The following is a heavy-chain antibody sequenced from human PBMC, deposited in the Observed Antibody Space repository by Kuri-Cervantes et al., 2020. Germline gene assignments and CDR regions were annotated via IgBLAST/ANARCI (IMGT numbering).Heavy chain of an antibody. CDR3: ARVSTAEKWGLHHTRFDY. CDR2: ISGSGSII. D-gene: IGHD1-26*01. CDR1: GFTFSAYY. Sequence: GESLKISCAASGFTFSAYYMTWIRQAPGKGLEWVSYISGSGSIIYYADSVKGRFTISRDNAKNSLYLQMNSLRAEDTAVYYCARVSTAEKWGLHHTRFDYWGQGTLVTVSS. V-gene: IGHV3-11*04. J-gene: IGHJ4*02.